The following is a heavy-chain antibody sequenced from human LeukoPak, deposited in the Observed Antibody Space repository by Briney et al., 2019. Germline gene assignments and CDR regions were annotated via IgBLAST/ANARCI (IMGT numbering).Heavy chain of an antibody. Sequence: ASVKVSCKASGGTFSSYAISWVRQAPGQGLEWMGGIIPIFGTANYAQKFQGRVTITADESTSTAYVELSSLRSEDTAVYYCASLLTQDIVVVPAADRYYYYGMDVWGQGTTVTVSS. V-gene: IGHV1-69*13. CDR2: IIPIFGTA. D-gene: IGHD2-2*01. J-gene: IGHJ6*02. CDR3: ASLLTQDIVVVPAADRYYYYGMDV. CDR1: GGTFSSYA.